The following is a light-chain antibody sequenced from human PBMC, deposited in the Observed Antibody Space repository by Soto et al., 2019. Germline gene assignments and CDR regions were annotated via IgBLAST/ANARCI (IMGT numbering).Light chain of an antibody. CDR2: FAS. J-gene: IGKJ4*01. CDR3: QQYNQWPRT. CDR1: QTVSNN. V-gene: IGKV3-15*01. Sequence: EIVMTQSPATLSVSPGEKATLSCRASQTVSNNLAWYQQKPGQAPRLLIYFASTRATGIPARFSGSGSGTEFTLTISSLQSEDVAVYYCQQYNQWPRTFGGGTKAETK.